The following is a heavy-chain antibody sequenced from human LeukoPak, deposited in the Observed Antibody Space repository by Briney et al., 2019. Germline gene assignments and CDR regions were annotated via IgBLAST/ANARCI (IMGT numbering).Heavy chain of an antibody. CDR1: GGSISSYY. V-gene: IGHV4-59*12. CDR3: ARYNYYYDSSGYLDRYYYYYYMDV. D-gene: IGHD3-22*01. J-gene: IGHJ6*03. Sequence: SETLSLTCTVSGGSISSYYWSWIRQPPGKGLEWIGYIYYSGSTNYNPSLKSRVTISVDTSKNQFSLKLSSVTAADTAVYYCARYNYYYDSSGYLDRYYYYYYMDVWGKGTTVTVSS. CDR2: IYYSGST.